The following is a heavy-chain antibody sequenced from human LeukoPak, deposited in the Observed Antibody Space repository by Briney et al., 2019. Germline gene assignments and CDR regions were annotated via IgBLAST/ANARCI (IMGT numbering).Heavy chain of an antibody. V-gene: IGHV4-39*01. D-gene: IGHD3-10*01. CDR3: ARGRRSPQLTMVRGTNWFDP. J-gene: IGHJ5*02. Sequence: SETLSLTCTVSGGSISSSSYYWGWIRQPPGKGLEWIGSIYYSGSTYYNPSLKSRVTISVDTSKNQFSLKLSSVTAADTAVYYCARGRRSPQLTMVRGTNWFDPWGQGTLVTVSS. CDR2: IYYSGST. CDR1: GGSISSSSYY.